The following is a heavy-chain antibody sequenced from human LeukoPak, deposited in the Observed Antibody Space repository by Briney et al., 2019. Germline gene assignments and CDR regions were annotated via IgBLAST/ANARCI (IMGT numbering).Heavy chain of an antibody. D-gene: IGHD3-10*01. V-gene: IGHV3-13*05. CDR1: GFTFSSYD. Sequence: GGSLRLFCAASGFTFSSYDMHWVRQATGKGLEWVSAIGTAGDPYYPGSVKGRFTISRENAKNSLYLQMNSLRAGDTAVYYCARGHGSGSSYYFDYWGQGTLVTVSS. CDR3: ARGHGSGSSYYFDY. CDR2: IGTAGDP. J-gene: IGHJ4*02.